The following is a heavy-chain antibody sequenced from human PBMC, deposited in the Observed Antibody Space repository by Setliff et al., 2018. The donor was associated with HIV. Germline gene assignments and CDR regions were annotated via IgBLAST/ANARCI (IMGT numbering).Heavy chain of an antibody. D-gene: IGHD5-18*01. Sequence: PSETLSLTCTVSGGSISSGGYYWSWIRQHPGKGLEWIGYIYYSGSTYYNPSLKSRVTISVDMSKNQFSLRLSSVTAADTAVYYCARVKIVDTATITGLFYYHYIDVWGKGTTVTVSS. CDR3: ARVKIVDTATITGLFYYHYIDV. V-gene: IGHV4-31*03. CDR2: IYYSGST. CDR1: GGSISSGGYY. J-gene: IGHJ6*03.